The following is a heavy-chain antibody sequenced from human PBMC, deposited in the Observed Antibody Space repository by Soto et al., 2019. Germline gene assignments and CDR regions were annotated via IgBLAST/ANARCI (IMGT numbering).Heavy chain of an antibody. D-gene: IGHD2-8*01. CDR3: TKGMRPDGVWDFDY. CDR1: GFTLRTYT. Sequence: VQLLVSGGGLAQPGGSLRLSCAASGFTLRTYTMAWVRHAPGRGPEWVAGVSQDGTAHYADSVKGRFTISRDNSRDTVYLQMITLRGEDTAVYYCTKGMRPDGVWDFDYWGQGTLVTVSS. J-gene: IGHJ4*02. CDR2: VSQDGTA. V-gene: IGHV3-23*01.